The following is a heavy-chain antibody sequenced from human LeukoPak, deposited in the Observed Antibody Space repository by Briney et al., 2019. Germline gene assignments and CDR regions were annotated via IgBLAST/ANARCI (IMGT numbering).Heavy chain of an antibody. CDR1: GFTFSSYA. CDR2: ISGSGGST. D-gene: IGHD6-6*01. J-gene: IGHJ4*02. Sequence: PGGSLRLSCAASGFTFSSYAMSWVRQAPGKGLEWVSAISGSGGSTYYADSVKGRFTISRDNSKNTLYLQMNSLRAEDTAVYYCAKDPSEIAARLGYPAYYFDYWGQGTLVTVSS. V-gene: IGHV3-23*01. CDR3: AKDPSEIAARLGYPAYYFDY.